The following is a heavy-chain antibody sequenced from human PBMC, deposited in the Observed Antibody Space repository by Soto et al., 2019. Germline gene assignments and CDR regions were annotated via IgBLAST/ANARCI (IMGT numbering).Heavy chain of an antibody. CDR2: IIPICGTA. Sequence: QVQLVQSGAEVKKPGSSVKVSCKASGSTFSGYAISWVRQAPGQGLEWMGGIIPICGTANYAQKFQGRVTITADESTSTAYMELSSLRSEDTAVYYCARVSSSWYKDYFDYWGQGTLVTVSS. J-gene: IGHJ4*02. CDR1: GSTFSGYA. D-gene: IGHD6-13*01. V-gene: IGHV1-69*12. CDR3: ARVSSSWYKDYFDY.